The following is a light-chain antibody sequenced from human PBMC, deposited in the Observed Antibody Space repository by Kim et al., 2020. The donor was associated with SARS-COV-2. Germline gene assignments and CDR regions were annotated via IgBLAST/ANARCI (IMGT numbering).Light chain of an antibody. V-gene: IGLV2-14*03. Sequence: GQSIPISCTGTRSDVGGYNYVSWYQQHPGKAPKLLIYGVGNRPSGVSNRFSGSKSGNTASLTISGLQAEDEADYYCSSYTTSSTQVFGGGTQLTVL. J-gene: IGLJ2*01. CDR1: RSDVGGYNY. CDR3: SSYTTSSTQV. CDR2: GVG.